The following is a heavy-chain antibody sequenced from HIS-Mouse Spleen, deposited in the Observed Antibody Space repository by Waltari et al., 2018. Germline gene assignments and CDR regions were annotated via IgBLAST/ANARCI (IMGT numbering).Heavy chain of an antibody. J-gene: IGHJ4*02. CDR3: ARDERITVTTTFPGYFDY. V-gene: IGHV4-39*07. CDR1: GGSISSSSYY. CDR2: IYYSGST. Sequence: QLQLQESGPGLVKPSETLSLTCTVSGGSISSSSYYWGLVRQPPGKGLEWIGSIYYSGSTYYNPSLKSRVTISVDTSKNQFSLKLSSVTAADTAVYYCARDERITVTTTFPGYFDYWGQGTLVTVSS. D-gene: IGHD4-17*01.